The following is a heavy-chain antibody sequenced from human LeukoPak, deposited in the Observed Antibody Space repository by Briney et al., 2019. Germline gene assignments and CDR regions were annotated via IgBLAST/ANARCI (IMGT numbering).Heavy chain of an antibody. V-gene: IGHV3-48*03. D-gene: IGHD3-22*01. Sequence: GGSLRLSCAASGFTFSSYEMNWVRQAPGKGLEWVSYISSGGSSIYYADSVKGRFTISRDNAKNSLYLQMNSLRAEDTAVYYCAREPYYDSSGYCLDYWGQGTLVTVSS. J-gene: IGHJ4*02. CDR1: GFTFSSYE. CDR3: AREPYYDSSGYCLDY. CDR2: ISSGGSSI.